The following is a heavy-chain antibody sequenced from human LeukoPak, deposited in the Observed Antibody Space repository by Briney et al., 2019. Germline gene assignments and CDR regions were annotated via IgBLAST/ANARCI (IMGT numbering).Heavy chain of an antibody. J-gene: IGHJ3*02. D-gene: IGHD5-24*01. CDR1: GFTFSSYS. Sequence: PGGSLRLSCAASGFTFSSYSMNWVRQAPGKGLEWVSSISSSSSYIYYADSVKGRFTISGDNAKNSLYLQMNSLRAEDTAVYYCARDGYNRGDAFDIWGQGTMVTVSS. V-gene: IGHV3-21*01. CDR2: ISSSSSYI. CDR3: ARDGYNRGDAFDI.